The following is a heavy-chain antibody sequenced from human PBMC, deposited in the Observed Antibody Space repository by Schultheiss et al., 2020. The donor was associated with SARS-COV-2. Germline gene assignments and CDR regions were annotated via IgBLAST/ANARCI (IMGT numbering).Heavy chain of an antibody. Sequence: SETLSLTCAVSGGSISSGGYYWSWIRQPPGKGLEWIGEINHSGSTNYNPSLKSRVTISVDKSKNQFSLKLSSVTAADTAVYYCARQPSGYTFDYWGQGTLVTVSS. CDR2: INHSGST. J-gene: IGHJ4*02. V-gene: IGHV4-39*07. CDR1: GGSISSGGYY. CDR3: ARQPSGYTFDY. D-gene: IGHD3-3*01.